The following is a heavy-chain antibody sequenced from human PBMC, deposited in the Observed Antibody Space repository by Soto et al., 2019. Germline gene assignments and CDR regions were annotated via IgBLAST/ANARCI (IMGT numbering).Heavy chain of an antibody. V-gene: IGHV4-34*01. CDR3: ARARSGSYGFWYFDL. CDR1: GGSFSGYY. CDR2: INHSGCT. Sequence: SETLSLTCAVEGGSFSGYYWTWIRQNTETGLEWIGDINHSGCTNHNPSLKSRVTISVDTSKNQFSLKLNSVTAADTAVYYCARARSGSYGFWYFDLWGRGTLVTVSS. J-gene: IGHJ2*01. D-gene: IGHD3-10*01.